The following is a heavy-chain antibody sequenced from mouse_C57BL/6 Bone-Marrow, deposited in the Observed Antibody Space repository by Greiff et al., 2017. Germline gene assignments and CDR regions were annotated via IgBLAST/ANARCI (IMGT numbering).Heavy chain of an antibody. CDR2: IHPNSGST. Sequence: VQLQQPGAELVKPGASVKLSCKASGYTFTSYWMHWVKQRPGQGLEWIGMIHPNSGSTNYNEKFKSKATLTVDKSSSTAYMQISSLTSEDSAVYYCARITTVVEGFAYWGQGTLVTVSA. J-gene: IGHJ3*01. D-gene: IGHD1-1*01. CDR1: GYTFTSYW. CDR3: ARITTVVEGFAY. V-gene: IGHV1-64*01.